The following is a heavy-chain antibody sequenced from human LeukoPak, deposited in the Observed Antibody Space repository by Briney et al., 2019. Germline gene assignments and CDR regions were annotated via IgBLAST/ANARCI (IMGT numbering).Heavy chain of an antibody. CDR2: FDDTT. V-gene: IGHV3-23*01. J-gene: IGHJ5*02. Sequence: GGSLRLPCVASGFTFSRYAMTWVRQAPGKGLEWVSTFDDTTYYAESVKGRFTISRDNSKNTLYLQMNSLRAEDTARYYCAKDRSGSRSWCQGTLVTVSS. D-gene: IGHD3-10*01. CDR3: AKDRSGSRS. CDR1: GFTFSRYA.